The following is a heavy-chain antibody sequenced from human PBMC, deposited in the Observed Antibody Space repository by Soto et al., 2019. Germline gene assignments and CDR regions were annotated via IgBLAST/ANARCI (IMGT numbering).Heavy chain of an antibody. CDR1: GFTFSSYW. D-gene: IGHD3-3*01. Sequence: EVQLVESGGGLVQPGGSLRLSCAASGFTFSSYWMHWVRQAPGKGLVWVSRINSDGSSTSYADSVKGRFTISRDNDKNTLYLQMNSLRAEDKAVYYCARGSGVVTPSYYYYMDVWGKGTTVTVSS. CDR3: ARGSGVVTPSYYYYMDV. J-gene: IGHJ6*03. CDR2: INSDGSST. V-gene: IGHV3-74*01.